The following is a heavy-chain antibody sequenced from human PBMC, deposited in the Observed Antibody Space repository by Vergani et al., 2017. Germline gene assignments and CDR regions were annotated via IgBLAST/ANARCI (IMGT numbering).Heavy chain of an antibody. J-gene: IGHJ4*02. CDR1: GFTFSTYA. D-gene: IGHD1-26*01. CDR2: LTGGGGST. CDR3: VKDAGRYANFFAS. V-gene: IGHV3-23*01. Sequence: EVQLLESGGSLKKPGGSVRLSGAASGFTFSTYAMHWVRQAPGKGLEWVSSLTGGGGSTYYADSFKSRFISSRDNSRDTLYPQMNSLRPGDTATYYCVKDAGRYANFFASGGQETLVTVSS.